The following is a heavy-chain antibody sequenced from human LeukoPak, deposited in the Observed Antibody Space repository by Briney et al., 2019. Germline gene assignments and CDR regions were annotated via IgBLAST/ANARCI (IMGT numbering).Heavy chain of an antibody. V-gene: IGHV4-4*07. Sequence: PSETLSLTCTVSGGSISSYYWSWIRQPAGKGLEWIGRIYTSGSTNYNPSLKSRVTMSVDTSKNQFSLKLSSVTAADTAVYYCARDRGTGYIGYSVFDYWGQGTLVTVSS. CDR2: IYTSGST. CDR3: ARDRGTGYIGYSVFDY. J-gene: IGHJ4*02. D-gene: IGHD5-12*01. CDR1: GGSISSYY.